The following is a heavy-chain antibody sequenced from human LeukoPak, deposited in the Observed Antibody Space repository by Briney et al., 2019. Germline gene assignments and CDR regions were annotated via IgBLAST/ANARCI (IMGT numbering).Heavy chain of an antibody. V-gene: IGHV4-4*07. CDR3: ARAGRVHDYSLFDY. D-gene: IGHD4-11*01. J-gene: IGHJ4*02. Sequence: PSETLSLTCTASGGSISSYYWSWIRQPAGKGLEWIGRIYTSGSTNYNPSLKSRVTMSVDTSKNQFSLKLSSVTAADTAVYYCARAGRVHDYSLFDYWGQGTLVTVSS. CDR2: IYTSGST. CDR1: GGSISSYY.